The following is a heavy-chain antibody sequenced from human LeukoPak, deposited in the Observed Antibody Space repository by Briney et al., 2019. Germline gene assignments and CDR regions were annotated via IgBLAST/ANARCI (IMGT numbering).Heavy chain of an antibody. J-gene: IGHJ4*02. CDR3: AREGEQIDY. D-gene: IGHD3-16*01. V-gene: IGHV3-48*03. CDR1: GFTFSSYE. Sequence: GGSLGLSCAASGFTFSSYEMNWVRQAPGKGLEWVSYISSSGSTIYYADSVKGRFTISRDNAKNSLYLQMNSLRAEDTAVYYCAREGEQIDYWGQGTLVTVSS. CDR2: ISSSGSTI.